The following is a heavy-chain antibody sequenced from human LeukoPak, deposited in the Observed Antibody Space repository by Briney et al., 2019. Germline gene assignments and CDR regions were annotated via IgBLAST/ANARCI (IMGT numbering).Heavy chain of an antibody. CDR1: GGSFSGYY. CDR3: ASSKGADYDFWSGYYRDPYYYYGMDV. Sequence: SETLSLTCAVYGGSFSGYYWSWIRQPPGKGLEWIGYIYYSGSTNYNPSLKSRVTISVDTSKNQFSLKLSSVTAADTAVYYCASSKGADYDFWSGYYRDPYYYYGMDVWGQGTTVTVSS. D-gene: IGHD3-3*01. J-gene: IGHJ6*02. V-gene: IGHV4-59*08. CDR2: IYYSGST.